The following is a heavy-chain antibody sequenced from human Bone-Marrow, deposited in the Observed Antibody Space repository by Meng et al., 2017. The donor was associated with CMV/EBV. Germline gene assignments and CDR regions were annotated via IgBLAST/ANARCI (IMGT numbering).Heavy chain of an antibody. CDR2: ISSSSSYI. Sequence: GESLKISCAASGFTFSSYSMNWVRQAPGKGLEWVSSISSSSSYIYYADSVKGRFTISRDNAKNSLYLQMNSLRAEDTAVYYCAREGEHYDFWSGYYSGGYYYYGMDVWGQGTTVTVSS. V-gene: IGHV3-21*01. J-gene: IGHJ6*02. CDR1: GFTFSSYS. CDR3: AREGEHYDFWSGYYSGGYYYYGMDV. D-gene: IGHD3-3*01.